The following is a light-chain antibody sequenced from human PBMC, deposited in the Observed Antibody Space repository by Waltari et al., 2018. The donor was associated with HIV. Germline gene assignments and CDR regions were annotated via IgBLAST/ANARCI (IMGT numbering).Light chain of an antibody. CDR1: SSNIGNNY. CDR2: DNN. J-gene: IGLJ2*01. Sequence: QSVLTQPPSVSAAPGQKVTISCSGSSSNIGNNYVYWYQQLPGTAPQLLIYDNNKRPAGVRVRFSGSKSGTSATLGITGLQTGDEAEYYCGTWDSSLSAGGVFGGGTKLTVL. CDR3: GTWDSSLSAGGV. V-gene: IGLV1-51*01.